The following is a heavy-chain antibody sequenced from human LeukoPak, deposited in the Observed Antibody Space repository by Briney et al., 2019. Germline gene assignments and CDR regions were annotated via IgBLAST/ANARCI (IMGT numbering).Heavy chain of an antibody. D-gene: IGHD2-15*01. CDR3: AKGGYCSGGSCYSMNDY. CDR1: RFTFSSYA. V-gene: IGHV3-23*01. Sequence: PGGSLRLSCAASRFTFSSYAMSWVRQAPGKGLEWVSAISGSGGSTYYADSVKGRFTISRDNSKNTLYLQMNSLRAEDTAVYYCAKGGYCSGGSCYSMNDYWGQGTLVTVSS. J-gene: IGHJ4*02. CDR2: ISGSGGST.